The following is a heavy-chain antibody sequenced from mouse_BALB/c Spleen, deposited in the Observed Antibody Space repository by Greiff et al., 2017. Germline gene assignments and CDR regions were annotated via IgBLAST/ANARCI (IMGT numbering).Heavy chain of an antibody. J-gene: IGHJ4*01. Sequence: EVQLQQSGTVLARPGASVKMSCKASGYTFTSYWMHWVKQRPGQGLEWIGAIYPGNSDTSYNQKFKGKATLTADKSSSTAYMQLSSLTSEDSAVYYCAREGITTNYAMDYWGQGTSVTVSS. CDR3: AREGITTNYAMDY. D-gene: IGHD2-4*01. CDR2: IYPGNSDT. V-gene: IGHV1-5*01. CDR1: GYTFTSYW.